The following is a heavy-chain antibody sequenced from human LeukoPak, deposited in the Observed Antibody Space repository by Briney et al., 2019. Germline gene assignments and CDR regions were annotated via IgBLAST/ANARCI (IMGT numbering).Heavy chain of an antibody. CDR1: GYTFTSYD. CDR2: MNPNSGIT. Sequence: RASVKVSCKASGYTFTSYDINWVRQATGQGLEWMGWMNPNSGITGYVQKFQGRVTITRNTSISTAYMELSSVTAADTAVYYCASLYYYGSGSYLDYWGQGTLVTVSS. J-gene: IGHJ4*02. CDR3: ASLYYYGSGSYLDY. V-gene: IGHV1-8*03. D-gene: IGHD3-10*01.